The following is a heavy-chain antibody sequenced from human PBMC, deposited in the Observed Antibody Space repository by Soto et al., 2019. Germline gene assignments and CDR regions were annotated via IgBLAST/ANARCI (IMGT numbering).Heavy chain of an antibody. CDR3: AKDLDCSSTICPMGY. J-gene: IGHJ4*02. CDR1: GFTFDDYA. V-gene: IGHV3-9*01. Sequence: EVQLVESGGGLVQPGRSLRLSCAASGFTFDDYAMHWVRQAPGKGLEWVSGISWNSGSIGYADSVKGRFTISRDNAKNSLYLQMNSLRAEDTALYYCAKDLDCSSTICPMGYWGQGTLVTVSS. D-gene: IGHD2-2*01. CDR2: ISWNSGSI.